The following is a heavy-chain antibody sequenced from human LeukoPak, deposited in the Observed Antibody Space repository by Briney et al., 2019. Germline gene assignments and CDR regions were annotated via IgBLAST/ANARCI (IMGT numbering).Heavy chain of an antibody. D-gene: IGHD1-14*01. Sequence: QAGGSLRLSCAASGFTFRSYWMTWLRQAPGKELELVAHINPDGSEESYADSVKGRFTISRDNAKNSLHLQMNKLRVEDTAVYYCARDPYIKAFDIWGQGTMVTVSS. CDR2: INPDGSEE. CDR1: GFTFRSYW. V-gene: IGHV3-7*01. CDR3: ARDPYIKAFDI. J-gene: IGHJ3*02.